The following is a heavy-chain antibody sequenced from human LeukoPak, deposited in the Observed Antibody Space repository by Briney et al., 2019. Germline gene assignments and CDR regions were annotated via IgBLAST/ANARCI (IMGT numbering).Heavy chain of an antibody. CDR2: MNPKSGNT. J-gene: IGHJ4*02. V-gene: IGHV1-8*01. CDR1: GYTFTNYD. Sequence: ASVKVACKASGYTFTNYDINWVRQATGQGLEWMGWMNPKSGNTGYAQKFQGRVTMTRDTAIRTAYMELSSLTSEDTAVYYCARVDSSSFDYWGQGTLVTVSS. D-gene: IGHD6-13*01. CDR3: ARVDSSSFDY.